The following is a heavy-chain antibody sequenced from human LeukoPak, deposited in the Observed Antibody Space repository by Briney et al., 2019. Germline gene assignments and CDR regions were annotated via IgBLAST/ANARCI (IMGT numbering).Heavy chain of an antibody. CDR1: GFTLSSYS. J-gene: IGHJ4*02. V-gene: IGHV3-21*04. Sequence: GGSLRLSCAASGFTLSSYSMNWVRQAPGKGLEWVSSISSSSSYIYYADSVKGRFTISRDNAKNSLYLQMNSLRAEDTAVYYCAVSRAAYYFDYWGQGTLVTVSS. CDR2: ISSSSSYI. D-gene: IGHD6-25*01. CDR3: AVSRAAYYFDY.